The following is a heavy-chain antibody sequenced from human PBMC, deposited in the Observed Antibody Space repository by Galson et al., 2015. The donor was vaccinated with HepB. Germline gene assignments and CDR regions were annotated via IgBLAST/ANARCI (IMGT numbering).Heavy chain of an antibody. CDR1: RFAFISYG. CDR2: ISSSSSYI. CDR3: ARERVGYCTNGVCYRGRYGMDV. J-gene: IGHJ6*02. Sequence: SLRLSCAASRFAFISYGMHWVRQAPGKGLEWVSSISSSSSYIYYADSVKGRFTISRDNAKNSLYLQMNSLRAEDTAVYYCARERVGYCTNGVCYRGRYGMDVWGQGTTVTVSS. V-gene: IGHV3-21*01. D-gene: IGHD2-8*01.